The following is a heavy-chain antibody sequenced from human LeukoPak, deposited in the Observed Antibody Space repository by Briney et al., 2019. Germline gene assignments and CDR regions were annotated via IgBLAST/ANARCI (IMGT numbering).Heavy chain of an antibody. Sequence: SETLSLTCAVYGGSFSGYYWSWIRQPPGKGLEWIGEINHSGRTNYNPSLKSRVTVSVDTSKNQFSLKLSSVTAADTAVYYCARQNYGAAPLRYWGQGTLSPSPQ. D-gene: IGHD4/OR15-4a*01. V-gene: IGHV4-34*01. CDR1: GGSFSGYY. CDR3: ARQNYGAAPLRY. J-gene: IGHJ4*02. CDR2: INHSGRT.